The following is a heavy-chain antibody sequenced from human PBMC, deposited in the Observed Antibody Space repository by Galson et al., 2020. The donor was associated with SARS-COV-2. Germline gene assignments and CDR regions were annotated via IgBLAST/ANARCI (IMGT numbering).Heavy chain of an antibody. CDR2: ISPSSDYT. CDR3: AGSHKNFWYNFDN. D-gene: IGHD6-13*01. V-gene: IGHV3-11*03. J-gene: IGHJ4*02. CDR1: GLIFSDYY. Sequence: KIGGSLKISCTAPGLIFSDYYMTWIRQAPGKGLEWISYISPSSDYTNYADSVRGRFPISRDNTKTSLFLHMDSLRAEDTAVYYCAGSHKNFWYNFDNWGQGALVTVSS.